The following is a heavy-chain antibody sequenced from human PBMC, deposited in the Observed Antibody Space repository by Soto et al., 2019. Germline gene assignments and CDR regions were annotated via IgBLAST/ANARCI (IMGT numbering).Heavy chain of an antibody. CDR1: GESISSSSYY. D-gene: IGHD2-21*02. CDR2: IYYSGRT. J-gene: IGHJ4*02. Sequence: SETLSLTCIVSGESISSSSYYWGWIRQPPGKGLEWIGSIYYSGRTYYNPSFKSRVTISIDTSKNQFSLKLSSVTATDTAVYYCARQLTTVVTQAYFDHWGQGALVTVSS. V-gene: IGHV4-39*01. CDR3: ARQLTTVVTQAYFDH.